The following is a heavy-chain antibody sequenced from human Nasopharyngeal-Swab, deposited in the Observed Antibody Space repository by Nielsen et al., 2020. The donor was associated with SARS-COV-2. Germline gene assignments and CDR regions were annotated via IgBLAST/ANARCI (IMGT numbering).Heavy chain of an antibody. CDR1: GYSFTTYW. Sequence: GSLKISCKGSGYSFTTYWIGWVRQMPGKGLEWMGIIYPGDSTTRYSPSFQGQVTISVDKYSSTAYLQWSSLKASDTAIYYCARPMRPMGHYYFGMDVWGQGTTVTVPS. CDR2: IYPGDSTT. J-gene: IGHJ6*02. V-gene: IGHV5-51*01. CDR3: ARPMRPMGHYYFGMDV. D-gene: IGHD1-26*01.